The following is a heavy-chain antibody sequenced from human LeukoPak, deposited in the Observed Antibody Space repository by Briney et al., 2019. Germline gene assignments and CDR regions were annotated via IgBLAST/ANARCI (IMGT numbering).Heavy chain of an antibody. CDR3: AKARGFIAVAGTGGYFDY. Sequence: GGSLRLSCAASGFTFSSYAMSWVRQAPGKGLEWVSAISGSGGSTYYADSVKGRFTISRDNSKNTLYLQMNSLRAEDTAVYYCAKARGFIAVAGTGGYFDYWGQGTLVTVTS. V-gene: IGHV3-23*01. D-gene: IGHD6-19*01. CDR2: ISGSGGST. J-gene: IGHJ4*02. CDR1: GFTFSSYA.